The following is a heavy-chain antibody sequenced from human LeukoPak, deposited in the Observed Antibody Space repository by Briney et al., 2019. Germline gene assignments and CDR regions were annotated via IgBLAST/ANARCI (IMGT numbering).Heavy chain of an antibody. CDR3: ARSCGGDCYGAFDI. J-gene: IGHJ3*02. CDR1: GFTFSNYA. CDR2: ISYDGTNK. Sequence: GGSLRLSCAASGFTFSNYAMHWVRQAPGKGLEWVAVISYDGTNKYYADSVKGRYTISRDNSKNTLYLQMNSLRAEDTAVYYCARSCGGDCYGAFDIWGQGTMVTVSS. D-gene: IGHD2-21*02. V-gene: IGHV3-30*03.